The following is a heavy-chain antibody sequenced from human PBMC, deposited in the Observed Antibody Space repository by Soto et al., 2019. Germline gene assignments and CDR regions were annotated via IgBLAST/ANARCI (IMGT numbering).Heavy chain of an antibody. CDR2: INAGNGNT. D-gene: IGHD4-17*01. CDR3: ARVSDYGYYAQAGWFDP. J-gene: IGHJ5*02. CDR1: GYTFTSYA. V-gene: IGHV1-3*01. Sequence: ASVKVSCKASGYTFTSYAMHWVRQAPGQRLEWMGWINAGNGNTKYSQKFQGRVTITRDTSASTAYMELSSLRSEDTAVYYCARVSDYGYYAQAGWFDPWGQGTLVTVSS.